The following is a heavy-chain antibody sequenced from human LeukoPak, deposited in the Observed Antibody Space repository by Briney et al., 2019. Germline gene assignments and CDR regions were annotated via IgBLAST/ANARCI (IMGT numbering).Heavy chain of an antibody. J-gene: IGHJ4*02. CDR1: SGSISTGAYY. CDR3: ARDLRGYGEIDY. V-gene: IGHV4-31*03. D-gene: IGHD4-17*01. Sequence: TSPTLSLTCTLSSGSISTGAYYSTWLRQLPWKGLEWFGYIYYSGIHTYNPSLKTRVILSVDTSKKQFSLELTSVTATDTAVYYCARDLRGYGEIDYWGQGTLVTVSS. CDR2: IYYSGIH.